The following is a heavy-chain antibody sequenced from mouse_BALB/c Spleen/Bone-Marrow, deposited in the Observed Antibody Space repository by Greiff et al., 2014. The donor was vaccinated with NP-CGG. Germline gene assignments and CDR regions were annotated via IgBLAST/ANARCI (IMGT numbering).Heavy chain of an antibody. V-gene: IGHV3-8*02. J-gene: IGHJ2*01. CDR1: GDSITSGY. CDR3: ARSLGRFDY. CDR2: ISYTGNT. Sequence: VHVKQSGPSLIKPSQTLSLTCSVTGDSITSGYWNWIRKFPGNELEYMGYISYTGNTYYNPSLKGRISIARDTSKNQYYLQLHSVTTEDTATYFCARSLGRFDYWGQGATLTVSS. D-gene: IGHD4-1*01.